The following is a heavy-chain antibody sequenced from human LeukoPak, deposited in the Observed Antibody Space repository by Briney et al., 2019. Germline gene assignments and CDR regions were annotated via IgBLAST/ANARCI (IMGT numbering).Heavy chain of an antibody. V-gene: IGHV1-24*01. D-gene: IGHD6-13*01. CDR2: FDPEDGET. Sequence: ASVKVSCKASGGTLTELSMHWVRQAPGKGLEWMGGFDPEDGETIYAQKFQGRVTMTEDTSTDTAYMELSSLRSEDTAVYYCATVSLVRGAFDIWGQGTMVTVSS. J-gene: IGHJ3*02. CDR1: GGTLTELS. CDR3: ATVSLVRGAFDI.